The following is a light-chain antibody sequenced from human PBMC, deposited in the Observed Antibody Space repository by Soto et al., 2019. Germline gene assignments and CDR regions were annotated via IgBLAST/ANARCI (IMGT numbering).Light chain of an antibody. V-gene: IGLV1-40*01. J-gene: IGLJ2*01. CDR1: SSNIGAGYD. CDR3: QSYDSRLSDVV. CDR2: GNS. Sequence: QSVLTQPPSVSGAPGQRVTISCTGSSSNIGAGYDVHWYQQLPGTAPKLLIYGNSNRPSGVPDRFSGSKSGTSASLAITCLQAEDEADYYCQSYDSRLSDVVFGGGTKVTVL.